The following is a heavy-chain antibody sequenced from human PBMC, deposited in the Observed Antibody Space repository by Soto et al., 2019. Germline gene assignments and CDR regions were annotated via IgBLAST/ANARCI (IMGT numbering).Heavy chain of an antibody. Sequence: EVQLLESGGGLVQPGGSLRLSCVASGFTFSNYAMSWVRQAPGKGLEWVSAISGSGGSTYYADSVKGRSTISRDNFKNTLYWKMYSLRAEDTAAYHCAKGGHSGSYYISWGQGTLVTVSS. CDR3: AKGGHSGSYYIS. CDR1: GFTFSNYA. V-gene: IGHV3-23*01. CDR2: ISGSGGST. J-gene: IGHJ5*02. D-gene: IGHD1-26*01.